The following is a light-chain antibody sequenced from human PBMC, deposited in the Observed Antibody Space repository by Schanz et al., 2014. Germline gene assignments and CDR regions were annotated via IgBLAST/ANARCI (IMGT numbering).Light chain of an antibody. Sequence: EIVLTQSPVTLSVSPGERATLSCRASQSVSSNLAWYQQKPGQAPRLLIYGASSRATGIPARFSGSGSGTEFTLTISSLQSEDFAVYYCQHYNNWPPRYTFGQGTKLEIK. V-gene: IGKV3-15*01. CDR3: QHYNNWPPRYT. CDR1: QSVSSN. J-gene: IGKJ2*01. CDR2: GAS.